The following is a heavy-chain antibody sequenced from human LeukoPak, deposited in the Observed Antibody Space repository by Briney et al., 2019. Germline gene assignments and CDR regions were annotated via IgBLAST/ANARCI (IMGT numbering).Heavy chain of an antibody. CDR1: GFTFSNYA. V-gene: IGHV3-23*01. J-gene: IGHJ5*02. CDR2: ISGSGGGT. CDR3: TKSNGDQLLYHH. D-gene: IGHD2-2*02. Sequence: GGSLRPSCAASGFTFSNYAMSWVRQAPGKGLEWVSAISGSGGGTYYADSVKGRFTISRDNSKNTLYLQMNSLRAEDTAIYYCTKSNGDQLLYHHWGQGTLVTVSS.